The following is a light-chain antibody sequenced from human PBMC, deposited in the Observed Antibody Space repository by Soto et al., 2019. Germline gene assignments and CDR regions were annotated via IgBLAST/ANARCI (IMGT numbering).Light chain of an antibody. Sequence: QSALTQPPSVSAAPGQKVTISCSGSSSNIGGNSVSWYQHLPGTAPKLLIYDDNKRPSGIPDRFSGSKSGTSATLGITGSQTGDEADYYCGSWDSSLSAYVFGTGTKATVL. CDR3: GSWDSSLSAYV. CDR2: DDN. CDR1: SSNIGGNS. J-gene: IGLJ1*01. V-gene: IGLV1-51*01.